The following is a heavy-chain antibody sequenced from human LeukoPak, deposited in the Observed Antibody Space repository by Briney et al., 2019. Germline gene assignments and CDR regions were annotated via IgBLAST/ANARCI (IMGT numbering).Heavy chain of an antibody. CDR3: AKALGWNDETLDS. CDR1: GFTFQDSA. J-gene: IGHJ4*02. V-gene: IGHV3-43*02. Sequence: PGESLRLSCRASGFTFQDSAMHWVRQTPGEGLEWVGLIRGDESTTFYSDSVRGRVTISRNNSKNSLFLQMRSLSNEDTGLYYCAKALGWNDETLDSWGRGALVTVSA. CDR2: IRGDESTT. D-gene: IGHD1-1*01.